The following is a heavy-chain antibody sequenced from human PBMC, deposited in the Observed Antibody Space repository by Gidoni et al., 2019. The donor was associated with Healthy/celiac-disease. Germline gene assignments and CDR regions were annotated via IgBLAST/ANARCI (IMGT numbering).Heavy chain of an antibody. CDR3: ARMPVVITTSYYYGMDV. J-gene: IGHJ6*02. CDR2: IDWDDDK. Sequence: QVTLRESGPALVKPTQTLTLTCTFSGFSPSTSGMCVSWIRQPPGKALEWLALIDWDDDKYYSTSLKTRLTISKDTSKNQVVLTMTNMDPVDTATYYCARMPVVITTSYYYGMDVWGQGTTVTVSS. CDR1: GFSPSTSGMC. D-gene: IGHD3-22*01. V-gene: IGHV2-70*01.